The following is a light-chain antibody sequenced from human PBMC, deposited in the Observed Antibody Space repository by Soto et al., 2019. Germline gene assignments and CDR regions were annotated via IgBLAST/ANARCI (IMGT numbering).Light chain of an antibody. CDR2: GNT. CDR3: QSYDTSLSGWV. CDR1: SSNIGAGYD. Sequence: QSVLTQPPSVSGAPGQRVTISCTGSSSNIGAGYDVHWYQHLPGTASKLLIYGNTNRPSGVPDRFSGSKSGGSASLAITGLQAEDEADFYCQSYDTSLSGWVFGGGTKLTVL. J-gene: IGLJ2*01. V-gene: IGLV1-40*01.